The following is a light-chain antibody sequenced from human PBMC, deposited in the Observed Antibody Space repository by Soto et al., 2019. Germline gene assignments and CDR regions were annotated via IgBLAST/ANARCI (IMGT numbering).Light chain of an antibody. CDR1: SSDAGGYNY. CDR3: SSYAGSNNFV. V-gene: IGLV2-8*01. CDR2: EVS. Sequence: QSVLTQPPSTSGSPGQAVTISCTGTSSDAGGYNYVSWYQQHPGKAPKLMIYEVSKRPSGVPDRFSGSKSGNTASLTVSGLQAEDEADYYCSSYAGSNNFVFGTGTKVTV. J-gene: IGLJ1*01.